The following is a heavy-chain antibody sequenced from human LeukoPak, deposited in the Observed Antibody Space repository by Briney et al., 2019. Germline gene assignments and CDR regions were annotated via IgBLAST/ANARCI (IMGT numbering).Heavy chain of an antibody. CDR1: GFVFSAYG. CDR2: ISHDGSNI. V-gene: IGHV3-30*03. D-gene: IGHD6-6*01. Sequence: GRSLRLSCKASGFVFSAYGMHWVRQAPGKGLEWVTAISHDGSNIYYADIVKGRFTISRDNSRNTLYLQMNSLRAEDTAVYYCARGPRVYSSSNFDYWGQGTLVTVSS. CDR3: ARGPRVYSSSNFDY. J-gene: IGHJ4*02.